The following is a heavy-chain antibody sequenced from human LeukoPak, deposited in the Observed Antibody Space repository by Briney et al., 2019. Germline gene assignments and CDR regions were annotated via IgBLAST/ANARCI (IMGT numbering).Heavy chain of an antibody. CDR1: GGTFSSYA. CDR3: ARDHGGYSYGYDAFDI. Sequence: SVKVSCKASGGTFSSYAIGWVRQAPGQGLEWMGGIIPIFGTANYAQKFQGRVTITADKSTSTAYMELSSLRSEDTAVYYCARDHGGYSYGYDAFDIWGQGTMVTVSS. V-gene: IGHV1-69*06. CDR2: IIPIFGTA. J-gene: IGHJ3*02. D-gene: IGHD5-18*01.